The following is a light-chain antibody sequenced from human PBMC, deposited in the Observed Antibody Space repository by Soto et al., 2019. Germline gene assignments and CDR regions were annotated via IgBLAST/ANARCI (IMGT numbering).Light chain of an antibody. CDR1: QGIRSH. CDR2: GAS. J-gene: IGKJ3*01. Sequence: DIQLTQSPSFLSASIGDRVTITCRASQGIRSHLAWYQQKPGQAPKLLIYGASTLQSGVPSRFSGSGSWTEFTLRISSLQPEDSATYYCQQLNDFPFTFGPGTKVDIK. V-gene: IGKV1-9*01. CDR3: QQLNDFPFT.